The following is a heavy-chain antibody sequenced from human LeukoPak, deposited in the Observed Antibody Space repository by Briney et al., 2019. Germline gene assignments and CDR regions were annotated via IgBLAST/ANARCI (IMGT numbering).Heavy chain of an antibody. J-gene: IGHJ4*02. D-gene: IGHD3-22*01. CDR2: INPSGGST. CDR1: GYTFTSYY. V-gene: IGHV1-46*01. CDR3: ARDRYYYDSSGYQPLDY. Sequence: ASVKVSCKASGYTFTSYYMHWVRQAPGQGLEWMGIINPSGGSTSYAQKFQGRVTMTRDASTSTVYMELSSLRSEDTAVYYCARDRYYYDSSGYQPLDYWGQGTLVTVSS.